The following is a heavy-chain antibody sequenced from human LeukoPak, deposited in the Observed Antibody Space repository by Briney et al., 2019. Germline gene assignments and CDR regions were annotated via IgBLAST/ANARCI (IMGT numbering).Heavy chain of an antibody. CDR3: ARDRGAVAGNIDY. Sequence: SETLSLTCSVSGGSISSYYWSWIRQPPGKGLEWIGYVYDSGSTKYNSSLQSRVTISVVTSKNQFSLKLRSVTAADTAVYYCARDRGAVAGNIDYWGQGILVTASS. J-gene: IGHJ4*02. D-gene: IGHD6-19*01. V-gene: IGHV4-59*01. CDR2: VYDSGST. CDR1: GGSISSYY.